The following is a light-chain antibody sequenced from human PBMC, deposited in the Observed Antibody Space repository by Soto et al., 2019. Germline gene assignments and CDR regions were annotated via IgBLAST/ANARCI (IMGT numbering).Light chain of an antibody. CDR1: QSVSSSY. CDR2: GAS. J-gene: IGKJ3*01. V-gene: IGKV3-20*01. Sequence: EIVLTQSPGTLSLSPGERATLSCRASQSVSSSYLAWYQQKPGQAPRLLIYGASSRATGIPDRFSGSGSGTDFTRTISSLEPEDFAVYYCQQYGSSPPGFTFRAGTKVDIK. CDR3: QQYGSSPPGFT.